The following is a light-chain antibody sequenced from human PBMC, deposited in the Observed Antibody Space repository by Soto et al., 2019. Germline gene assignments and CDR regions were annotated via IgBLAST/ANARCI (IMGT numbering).Light chain of an antibody. CDR3: SSYTTSTTVV. CDR1: SSDVGGYNY. Sequence: QPASVSGSPGQSITISCTGTSSDVGGYNYVSWYQQHPGKVPKLMIYEVSNRPSGVSNRFSGSKFGNTASLTISGLQAEDEADYYCSSYTTSTTVVIGGGTKLTVL. CDR2: EVS. V-gene: IGLV2-14*01. J-gene: IGLJ2*01.